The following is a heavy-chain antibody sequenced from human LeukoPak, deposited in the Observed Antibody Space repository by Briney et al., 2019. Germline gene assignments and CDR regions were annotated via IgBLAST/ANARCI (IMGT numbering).Heavy chain of an antibody. CDR1: EFTFSSYA. J-gene: IGHJ4*02. V-gene: IGHV3-23*01. CDR2: ISGSGGST. Sequence: SGGSLRLSCAASEFTFSSYAMSWVRQAPGQGLEWVSAISGSGGSTYYADSVEGRFTISRDNSKSTLYLHMSSLRAEDTAVYYCAKDRDHDQYYFDYWGQGALVTVSS. CDR3: AKDRDHDQYYFDY.